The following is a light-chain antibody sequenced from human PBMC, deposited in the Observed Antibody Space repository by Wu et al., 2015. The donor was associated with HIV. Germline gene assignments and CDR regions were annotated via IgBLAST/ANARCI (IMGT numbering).Light chain of an antibody. CDR2: KAS. CDR1: QSISDW. Sequence: DIQMTQSPSALSASVGDRVTITCRASQSISDWLAWYQQKPGKAPKLLIYKASSLQSGVPSRFSGSGSGTEFTLTISSLQSEDFAVYYCQQYNNWPPITFGQGTRLEIK. V-gene: IGKV1-5*03. CDR3: QQYNNWPPIT. J-gene: IGKJ5*01.